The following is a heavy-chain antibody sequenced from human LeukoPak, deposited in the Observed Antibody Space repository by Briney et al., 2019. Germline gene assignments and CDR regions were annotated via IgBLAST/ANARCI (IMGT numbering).Heavy chain of an antibody. CDR3: ARERDGDLPQARAFDI. D-gene: IGHD4-17*01. J-gene: IGHJ3*02. V-gene: IGHV3-48*03. CDR2: ISSSGTTT. CDR1: GFSFSVYE. Sequence: QPGGSLRLSCAASGFSFSVYEMHWIRQAPGKGLEWISDISSSGTTTYYADSVKGRFTFSRDNAKNSLYLQLNSLRADDTAVYFCARERDGDLPQARAFDIWGQGTMVTVSS.